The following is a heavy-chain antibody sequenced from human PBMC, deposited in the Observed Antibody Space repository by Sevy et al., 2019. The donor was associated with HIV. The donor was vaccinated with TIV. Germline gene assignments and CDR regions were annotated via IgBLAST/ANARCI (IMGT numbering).Heavy chain of an antibody. CDR2: ISSSSSYI. V-gene: IGHV3-21*01. Sequence: GGSLRLSCAASGFTFSSYSMNWVRQAPGKGLEWVSSISSSSSYIYYADSVKGRFTISRDNAKNPLYLQMNSLRAEDTAGYYCARDAALSNYYDSSGYPNAFDIWGQGTMVTVSS. D-gene: IGHD3-22*01. CDR1: GFTFSSYS. CDR3: ARDAALSNYYDSSGYPNAFDI. J-gene: IGHJ3*02.